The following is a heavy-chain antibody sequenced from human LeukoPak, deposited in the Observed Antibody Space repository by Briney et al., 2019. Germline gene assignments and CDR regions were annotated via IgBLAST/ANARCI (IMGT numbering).Heavy chain of an antibody. V-gene: IGHV6-1*01. J-gene: IGHJ4*02. D-gene: IGHD3-10*01. CDR1: GDSVSNNIAT. CDR3: VRDSDDYYWALDF. CDR2: TYYRSRWGN. Sequence: KISQPLSLTCAISGDSVSNNIATWNWVRQSPSRGLEWLGRTYYRSRWGNDYAISVKGRITINPDTSRNQVSLQLNSVTPEDTAVYYCVRDSDDYYWALDFWGQGTPVTVSS.